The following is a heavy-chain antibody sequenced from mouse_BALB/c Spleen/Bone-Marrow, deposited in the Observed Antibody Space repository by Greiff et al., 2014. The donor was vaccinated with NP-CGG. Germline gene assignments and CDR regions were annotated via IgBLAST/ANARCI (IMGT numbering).Heavy chain of an antibody. Sequence: EVMLVESGSELVKPRASVKLSCAASGFNIKDTYMHWVKQRPEQGLEWIGRIDPANGDTKYDPKFQGKATITADTSSNTAYLQLSSLTSEDTAVYYCTRPSFYYGSSYWYFDVWGAGTTVTVSS. CDR2: IDPANGDT. D-gene: IGHD1-1*01. CDR1: GFNIKDTY. CDR3: TRPSFYYGSSYWYFDV. V-gene: IGHV14-3*02. J-gene: IGHJ1*01.